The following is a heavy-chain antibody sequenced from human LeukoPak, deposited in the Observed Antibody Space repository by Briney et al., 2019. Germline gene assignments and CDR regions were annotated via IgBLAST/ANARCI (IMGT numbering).Heavy chain of an antibody. Sequence: GGSLRLSCAASGFTFSSYAMSWVRQAPGKGLEWVLAISGSGGSTYYADSVKGRFTISRDNSKNTLYLQMNSLRAEDTAVYYCAKDLSYYGSVSEIDYWGQGTLVTVSS. V-gene: IGHV3-23*01. CDR3: AKDLSYYGSVSEIDY. J-gene: IGHJ4*02. D-gene: IGHD3-10*01. CDR2: ISGSGGST. CDR1: GFTFSSYA.